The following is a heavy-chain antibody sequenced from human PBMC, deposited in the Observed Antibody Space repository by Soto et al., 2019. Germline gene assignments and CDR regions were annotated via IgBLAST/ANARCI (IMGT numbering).Heavy chain of an antibody. D-gene: IGHD4-17*01. CDR1: GFTFSSYA. CDR3: AKALGTTRSLVDV. J-gene: IGHJ6*02. CDR2: ISGGGGYT. V-gene: IGHV3-23*01. Sequence: EVQLLESGGGLVQPGGSLRLSCAASGFTFSSYAMSWVRQAPGKGLEWVSGISGGGGYTYYADSVEGRFTISRDDSKNTLYLHMNSLRAEDTALYYCAKALGTTRSLVDVWGQGTTVTVSS.